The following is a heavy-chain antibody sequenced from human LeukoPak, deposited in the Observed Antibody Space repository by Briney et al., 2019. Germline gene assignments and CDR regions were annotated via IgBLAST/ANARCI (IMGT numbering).Heavy chain of an antibody. D-gene: IGHD2-15*01. V-gene: IGHV6-1*01. Sequence: SQTLSLTCAISGDSVSSYSAAWIWIRPSPSRGLEWLGRKYYRSKWYNDYAVSVKSRITINTDTSKNQFSLQLNSVTPEDTALYYCARTYCSGGSCYSDFDYWGQGTLVTVSS. CDR1: GDSVSSYSAA. J-gene: IGHJ4*02. CDR3: ARTYCSGGSCYSDFDY. CDR2: KYYRSKWYN.